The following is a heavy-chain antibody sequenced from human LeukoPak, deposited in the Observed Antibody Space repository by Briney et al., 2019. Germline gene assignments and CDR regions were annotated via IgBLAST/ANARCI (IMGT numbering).Heavy chain of an antibody. CDR1: GFTFDDYA. CDR3: AKGGRIAAAAIDY. Sequence: GGSLRLSCAASGFTFDDYAMHWVRQAPGKGLEWVSGISWNSGSIGYADSVKGRFTISRDSAKNSLYLQMNSLRAEDMALYYCAKGGRIAAAAIDYWGQGTLVTVSS. V-gene: IGHV3-9*03. D-gene: IGHD6-13*01. CDR2: ISWNSGSI. J-gene: IGHJ4*02.